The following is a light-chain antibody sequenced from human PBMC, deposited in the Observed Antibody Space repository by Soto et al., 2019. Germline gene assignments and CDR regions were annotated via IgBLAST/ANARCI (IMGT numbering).Light chain of an antibody. Sequence: EIVLTQSPATLSVSPGERVILSCRASQSVDISLVWYQHKPGQAPRLLIYGASNRATGIPDRFSGSGSGTDFTLTISRLEPEDFAVYYCQQYGSSGTFGQGTKVDI. CDR3: QQYGSSGT. J-gene: IGKJ1*01. CDR1: QSVDIS. CDR2: GAS. V-gene: IGKV3-20*01.